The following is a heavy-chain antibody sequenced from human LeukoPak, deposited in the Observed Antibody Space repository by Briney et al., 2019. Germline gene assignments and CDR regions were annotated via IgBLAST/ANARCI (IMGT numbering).Heavy chain of an antibody. D-gene: IGHD3-22*01. J-gene: IGHJ6*02. CDR1: GYTFTSYY. V-gene: IGHV1-46*01. CDR2: INPSGGST. CDR3: ARGYYDSYYYYGMDV. Sequence: ASVKVSCKASGYTFTSYYMRWVRQAPGQGLEWMGIINPSGGSTSYAQKFQGRVTMTRDTSTSTVYMELSSLRSEDTAVYYCARGYYDSYYYYGMDVWGQGTTVTVSS.